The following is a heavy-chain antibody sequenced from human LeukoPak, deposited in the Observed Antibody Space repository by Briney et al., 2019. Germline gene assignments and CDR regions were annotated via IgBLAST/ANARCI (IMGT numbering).Heavy chain of an antibody. Sequence: ASVKVSCKASGYTFTGYYMHWVRQAPGQGLEWMGWINPNSGATNYAQKFQGRVTMTRDTSISTAYMELSRLRSDDTAVYYCARGLWFGELFPNDAFDIWGQGTMVTVSS. V-gene: IGHV1-2*02. CDR2: INPNSGAT. CDR1: GYTFTGYY. D-gene: IGHD3-10*01. CDR3: ARGLWFGELFPNDAFDI. J-gene: IGHJ3*02.